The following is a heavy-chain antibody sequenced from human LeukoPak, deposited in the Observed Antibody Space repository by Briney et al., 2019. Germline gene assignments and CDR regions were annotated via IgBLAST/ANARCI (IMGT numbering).Heavy chain of an antibody. D-gene: IGHD2-2*02. CDR1: GFTFSSYG. J-gene: IGHJ4*02. CDR2: IRYDGSNK. Sequence: PGGSLRLSCAASGFTFSSYGMHWVRQAPGKGLEWVAFIRYDGSNKYYADSVKGRFTISRDNFKNTLYLQMNSLRAEDTAVYYCAKVVVVVPADIGPFDYWGQGTLVTVSS. CDR3: AKVVVVVPADIGPFDY. V-gene: IGHV3-30*02.